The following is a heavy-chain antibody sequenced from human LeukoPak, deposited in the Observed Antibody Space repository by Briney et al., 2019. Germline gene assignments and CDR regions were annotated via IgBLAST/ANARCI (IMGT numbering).Heavy chain of an antibody. J-gene: IGHJ4*02. V-gene: IGHV3-23*01. CDR2: ITSSGDGT. D-gene: IGHD3-22*01. CDR1: GFTFSIYA. Sequence: GGSLRLSCAASGFTFSIYAMSWVRQAPGKGQQWVSSITSSGDGTYYADSVKGRFTISRDNSENMLYLQMNSLRVEDTAVYFCATDRPNYYGSNGHYYRRDGDYWGQGTLVTVSS. CDR3: ATDRPNYYGSNGHYYRRDGDY.